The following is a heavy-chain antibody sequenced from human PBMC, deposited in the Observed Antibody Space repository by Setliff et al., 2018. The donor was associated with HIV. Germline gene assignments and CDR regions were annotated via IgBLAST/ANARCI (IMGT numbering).Heavy chain of an antibody. CDR1: EFTFINYW. V-gene: IGHV3-74*01. D-gene: IGHD6-13*01. CDR3: ARDCRVGWVFTYGMDV. CDR2: IKFDGTNT. J-gene: IGHJ6*02. Sequence: GSLRLSCVASEFTFINYWMHWVRQAPGKGLEWLSRIKFDGTNTVYADSVKGRFTISRDNSKNTLFLQMNSLRPEDTAVYYCARDCRVGWVFTYGMDVWGQGTLVTVSS.